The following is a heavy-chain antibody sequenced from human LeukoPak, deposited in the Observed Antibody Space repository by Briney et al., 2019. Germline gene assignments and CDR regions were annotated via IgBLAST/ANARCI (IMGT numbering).Heavy chain of an antibody. Sequence: ASVKVSCKASGYTFTGYYMHWVRQAPGQGLEWMGWINPNSGGTNYAQKFQGRVTMTRDTSISTAYMELSRLRSDDTAVYYCASSDFWSGYYGFDYWGQGTLVTVSS. J-gene: IGHJ4*02. V-gene: IGHV1-2*02. CDR3: ASSDFWSGYYGFDY. CDR1: GYTFTGYY. CDR2: INPNSGGT. D-gene: IGHD3-3*01.